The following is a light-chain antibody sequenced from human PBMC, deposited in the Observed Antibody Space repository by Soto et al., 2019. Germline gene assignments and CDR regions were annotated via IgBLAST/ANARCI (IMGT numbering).Light chain of an antibody. J-gene: IGKJ1*01. Sequence: IVLTQSPATLSLSPGERATLSCRASQSVSSDLAWYQQQPGQAPRLLIYDSSNRATGIPARFSGSGSGTDFTLTISSLEPEDFAVYYCQQRTNWPRTFGQGTKVEIK. V-gene: IGKV3-11*01. CDR1: QSVSSD. CDR3: QQRTNWPRT. CDR2: DSS.